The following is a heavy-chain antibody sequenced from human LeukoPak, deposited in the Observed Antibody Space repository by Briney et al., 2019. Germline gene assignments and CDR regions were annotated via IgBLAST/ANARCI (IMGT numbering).Heavy chain of an antibody. CDR2: IHYSGST. D-gene: IGHD2-21*01. Sequence: SETLSLTCTVSGGSISNHYWTWIRQPPGKGLEWIGSIHYSGSTNYNASLKSRVTISADMSKNQFSLNLSSVTAADTAVYYCAGPYISRFNYWGQGTLVTVSS. CDR1: GGSISNHY. V-gene: IGHV4-59*08. CDR3: AGPYISRFNY. J-gene: IGHJ4*02.